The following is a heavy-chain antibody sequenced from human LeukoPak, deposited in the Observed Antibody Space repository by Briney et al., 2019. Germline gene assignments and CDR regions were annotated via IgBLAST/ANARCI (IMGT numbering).Heavy chain of an antibody. V-gene: IGHV3-7*01. CDR2: IKQDGSEK. CDR1: GFTFSSYW. D-gene: IGHD2-2*01. CDR3: AREGPYCSSTSCYDDYYYYYMDV. Sequence: GGSLRLSCAASGFTFSSYWMSWVRQAPGKGLEWVANIKQDGSEKYYVDSVKGRFTISRDNAKNSLYLQMNSLRAEDTAVYYCAREGPYCSSTSCYDDYYYYYMDVWGKGTTVTVSS. J-gene: IGHJ6*03.